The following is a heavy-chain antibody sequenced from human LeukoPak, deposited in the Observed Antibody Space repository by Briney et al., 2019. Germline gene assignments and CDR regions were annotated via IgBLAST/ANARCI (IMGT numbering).Heavy chain of an antibody. D-gene: IGHD3-10*01. CDR3: ARGRLVRGATYDY. Sequence: PSETLSLTCAVSGGAFSGYYWSWIRQPPGKGVEGIGEINHSGSTNYNPSLKSRVTISVDTSKNQFSLKLSSVTAADTAVYYCARGRLVRGATYDYWGQGTLVTVSS. CDR2: INHSGST. J-gene: IGHJ4*02. V-gene: IGHV4-34*01. CDR1: GGAFSGYY.